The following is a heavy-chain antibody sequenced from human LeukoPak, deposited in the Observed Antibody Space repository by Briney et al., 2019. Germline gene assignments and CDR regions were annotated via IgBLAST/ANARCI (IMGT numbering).Heavy chain of an antibody. J-gene: IGHJ6*02. V-gene: IGHV1-3*01. Sequence: GASVKVSCKAPGYTFTSYDMNRVRQAPGQRLEWMGWINAGNGNTKYSQKFQGRVTITRDTPTNTVYMELSSLRTEDTAVYYCASVYLHGMDVWGQGTTVTVSS. CDR2: INAGNGNT. D-gene: IGHD2-8*01. CDR3: ASVYLHGMDV. CDR1: GYTFTSYD.